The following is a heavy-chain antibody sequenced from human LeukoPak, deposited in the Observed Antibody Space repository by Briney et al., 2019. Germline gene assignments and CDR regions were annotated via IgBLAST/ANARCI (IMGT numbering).Heavy chain of an antibody. CDR2: INSDGSST. J-gene: IGHJ5*02. V-gene: IGHV3-74*01. CDR1: GFTFSIYW. D-gene: IGHD4-11*01. Sequence: PGGSLRLSCAASGFTFSIYWVHWVRQAPGKGLVWVSSINSDGSSTSYADSVKGRFTISRDNAKNTLYLQMNTLRAEDTAVYYCARDRPVTGANWFDPWGQGALVTVSS. CDR3: ARDRPVTGANWFDP.